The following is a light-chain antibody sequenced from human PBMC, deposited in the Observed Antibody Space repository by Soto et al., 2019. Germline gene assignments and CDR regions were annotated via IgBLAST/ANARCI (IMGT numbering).Light chain of an antibody. CDR2: GAS. CDR1: QRGSSSY. CDR3: QQYGSAPWT. Sequence: EIVLTQSPGTLSLSPGESATLSCRASQRGSSSYLAWYQQKPGQAPRLLIYGASSRATGIPDRSSGSGSGTDFTLTISRLEPEECAVYSSQQYGSAPWTFGQGTKVDIK. J-gene: IGKJ1*01. V-gene: IGKV3-20*01.